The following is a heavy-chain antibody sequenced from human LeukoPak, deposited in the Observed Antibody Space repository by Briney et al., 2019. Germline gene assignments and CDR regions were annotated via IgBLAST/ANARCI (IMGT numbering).Heavy chain of an antibody. J-gene: IGHJ4*02. D-gene: IGHD6-19*01. CDR3: ARGGWYYFDY. Sequence: GGSLRLSCAASGFTFSNYAMHWVRQAPGKGLEWVAVISYDGNHKYYADSVKGRFTISRDNSKNTLYLQMSSLRAEDTAVYYCARGGWYYFDYWGQGTLVTVSS. CDR1: GFTFSNYA. V-gene: IGHV3-30-3*01. CDR2: ISYDGNHK.